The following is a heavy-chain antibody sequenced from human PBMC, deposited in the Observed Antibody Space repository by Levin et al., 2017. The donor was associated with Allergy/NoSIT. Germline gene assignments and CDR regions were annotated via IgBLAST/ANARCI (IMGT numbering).Heavy chain of an antibody. D-gene: IGHD6-19*01. Sequence: GESLKISCQGSGYSFTSYWIAWVRQMPGKGLEYMGVIYPGDSDTRYSASFQGQVTISVDKSISTAYLQWTSLKASDTAMYYCARAPGYTSGWHDYWGQGTLLTVSS. V-gene: IGHV5-51*01. CDR3: ARAPGYTSGWHDY. CDR1: GYSFTSYW. J-gene: IGHJ4*02. CDR2: IYPGDSDT.